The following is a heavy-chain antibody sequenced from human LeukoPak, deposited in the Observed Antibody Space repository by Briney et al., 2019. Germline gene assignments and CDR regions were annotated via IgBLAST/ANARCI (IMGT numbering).Heavy chain of an antibody. V-gene: IGHV3-7*01. D-gene: IGHD3-3*01. Sequence: GGSLRLSCAASGFTFSSHGMSWVRQPPGKGLEWVANIKQDGSEKYYVDSVKGRFTISRDNAKNSLYLQMNSLRAEDTAVYYCAGDLENFDYWGQGTLVTVSS. J-gene: IGHJ4*02. CDR3: AGDLENFDY. CDR1: GFTFSSHG. CDR2: IKQDGSEK.